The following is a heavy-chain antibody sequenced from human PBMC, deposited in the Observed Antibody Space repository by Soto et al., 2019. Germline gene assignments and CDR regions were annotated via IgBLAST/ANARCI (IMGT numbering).Heavy chain of an antibody. CDR1: GYTFTSYY. J-gene: IGHJ4*02. CDR2: INPSGGST. V-gene: IGHV1-46*01. D-gene: IGHD2-2*03. Sequence: ASVKVSFKASGYTFTSYYMHWLRQAPRQGVEWMGIINPSGGSTSYAQKFRGRVTMTRDTSTSTVYMELSSLRSEDTAVYYCARGRPLDIVVVPAASSVYFDYWGQGTLVTVSS. CDR3: ARGRPLDIVVVPAASSVYFDY.